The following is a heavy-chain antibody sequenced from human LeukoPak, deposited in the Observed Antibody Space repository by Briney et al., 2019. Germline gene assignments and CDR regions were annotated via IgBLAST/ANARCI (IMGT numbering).Heavy chain of an antibody. CDR1: GFTVSSNY. CDR3: ARDARGYSSGFDY. D-gene: IGHD6-19*01. Sequence: KPGGSLRLSCAASGFTVSSNYMSWVRQAPGKGLEWVSSISSSSSYIYYADSVKGRFTISRDNAKNSLYLQMNSLRAEDTAVYYCARDARGYSSGFDYWGQGTLVTVSS. J-gene: IGHJ4*02. V-gene: IGHV3-21*01. CDR2: ISSSSSYI.